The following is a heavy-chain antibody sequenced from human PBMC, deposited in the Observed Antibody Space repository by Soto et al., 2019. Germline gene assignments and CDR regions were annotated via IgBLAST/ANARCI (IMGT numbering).Heavy chain of an antibody. J-gene: IGHJ4*02. CDR1: GDSITSGPYY. CDR3: ARSGGSNSWYGVFDF. Sequence: QVQLQESGPGLVKPSQTLSVTCTVSGDSITSGPYYWSWVRQLPGRGLEWIGYIYFRGNSYYNPSLKSRITISLDTSKNQFSLELNSVTAAATAVYYCARSGGSNSWYGVFDFWGQGTLVTVSS. D-gene: IGHD2-15*01. V-gene: IGHV4-31*03. CDR2: IYFRGNS.